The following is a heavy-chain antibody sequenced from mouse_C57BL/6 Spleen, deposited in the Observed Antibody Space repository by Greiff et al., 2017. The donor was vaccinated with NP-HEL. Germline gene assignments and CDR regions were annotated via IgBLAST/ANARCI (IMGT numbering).Heavy chain of an antibody. CDR2: IYPGDGDT. CDR3: ARGEADGYFFAY. D-gene: IGHD2-3*01. J-gene: IGHJ3*01. Sequence: QVQLQQSGAELVKPGASVKISCKASGYAFSSYWMNWVKQRPGKGLEWIGQIYPGDGDTNYNGKFKGKATLTADKSSSTAYMQLSSLTSEDSAVYFCARGEADGYFFAYWGQGTLVTVSA. V-gene: IGHV1-80*01. CDR1: GYAFSSYW.